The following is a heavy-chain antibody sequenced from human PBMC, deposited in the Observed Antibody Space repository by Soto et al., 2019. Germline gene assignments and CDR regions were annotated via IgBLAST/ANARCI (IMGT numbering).Heavy chain of an antibody. CDR3: ARFIAARPGDYYYYYGMDV. CDR1: GGTFSMYA. Sequence: SVKVSCKASGGTFSMYAISWVLQSPLQWLEWMGGIIPIFGTANYAQKFQGRVTITADKSTSTAYMELSSLRSEDTAVYYCARFIAARPGDYYYYYGMDVWGQGTTVTVSS. D-gene: IGHD6-6*01. J-gene: IGHJ6*02. CDR2: IIPIFGTA. V-gene: IGHV1-69*06.